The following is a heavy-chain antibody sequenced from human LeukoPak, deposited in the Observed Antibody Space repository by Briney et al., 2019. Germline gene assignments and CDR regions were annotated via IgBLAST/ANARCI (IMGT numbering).Heavy chain of an antibody. J-gene: IGHJ5*02. CDR3: ARAGSTRGGWFDP. Sequence: SETLSLTCTVSGGSISSYYWSWIRQPPGKGLEWVGYIYYSGSTNYNPSLKSGVTISVETSKNQFSLKLSSVTATDTAVYYCARAGSTRGGWFDPWGQGTLVTVSS. CDR2: IYYSGST. CDR1: GGSISSYY. D-gene: IGHD2-2*01. V-gene: IGHV4-59*01.